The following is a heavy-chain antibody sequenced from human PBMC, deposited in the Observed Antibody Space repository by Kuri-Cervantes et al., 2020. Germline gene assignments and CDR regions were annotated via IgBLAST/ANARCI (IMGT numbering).Heavy chain of an antibody. CDR1: GFTFSSYA. J-gene: IGHJ4*02. Sequence: GESLKISCAASGFTFSSYAMHWVRQAPGKGLEWVAVISYDGSNKYYADSVKGRFTTSRDNSKNTLYLQMNSLRAEDTAVYYCAKDLGSGSSFYWGQGTLVTVSS. D-gene: IGHD3-10*01. CDR2: ISYDGSNK. V-gene: IGHV3-30*18. CDR3: AKDLGSGSSFY.